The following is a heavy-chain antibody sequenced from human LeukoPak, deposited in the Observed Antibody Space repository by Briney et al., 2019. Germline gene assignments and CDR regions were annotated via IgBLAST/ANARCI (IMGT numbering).Heavy chain of an antibody. CDR3: ARGIQVWLSTFSDFDY. Sequence: ASVKVSCKTSGYTFTGHYIHWMRQAPGQGLEWMGWINPTSGGSTFAQKFQGRLSMTRDTSSNTVYMGVRRLTSDDTAVYFCARGIQVWLSTFSDFDYWGQGTLVTVSS. V-gene: IGHV1-2*02. D-gene: IGHD3-22*01. CDR2: INPTSGGS. CDR1: GYTFTGHY. J-gene: IGHJ4*02.